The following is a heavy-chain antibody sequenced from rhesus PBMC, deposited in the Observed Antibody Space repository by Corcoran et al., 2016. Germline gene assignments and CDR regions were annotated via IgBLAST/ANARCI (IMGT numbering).Heavy chain of an antibody. CDR1: GFSLSTSGMG. Sequence: QVTLKESGPALVKPTQTLTLTCTFSGFSLSTSGMGVGWIRQPPGKALEWLANIYWDDDKYYNTSLKSRLTISKYTSKNQVVLTMTNMDPVDTATYYCARIAAAGYFDYWGQGVLVAVSS. V-gene: IGHV2S1*01. CDR2: IYWDDDK. J-gene: IGHJ4*01. D-gene: IGHD6-25*01. CDR3: ARIAAAGYFDY.